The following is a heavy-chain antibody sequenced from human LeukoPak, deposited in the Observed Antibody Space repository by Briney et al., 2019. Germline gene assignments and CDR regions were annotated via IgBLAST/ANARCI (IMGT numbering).Heavy chain of an antibody. J-gene: IGHJ6*03. Sequence: KSGGSLRLSCAASGFTFSSYSMNWVRQAPGKGLEWVSSISSSSSYIYYADSVKGRFTISRDNSKNTLYLQMNSLRAEDTAVYYCAKAEVLYCSSTSCYYYYYLDVWGKGTTVTVSS. CDR1: GFTFSSYS. CDR2: ISSSSSYI. V-gene: IGHV3-21*04. CDR3: AKAEVLYCSSTSCYYYYYLDV. D-gene: IGHD2-2*01.